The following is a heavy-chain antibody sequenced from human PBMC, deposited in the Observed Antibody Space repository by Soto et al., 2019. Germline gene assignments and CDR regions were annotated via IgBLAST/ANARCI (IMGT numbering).Heavy chain of an antibody. Sequence: GSLRLSCAASGFTFSDYYMSWIRQAPGKGLEWVSYISSSSSYTNYADSVKGRFTISRDNAKNSLYLQMNSLRAEDTAVYYCARCYYDSGGYHGAFDIWGQGTMVTVSS. D-gene: IGHD3-22*01. CDR1: GFTFSDYY. V-gene: IGHV3-11*06. J-gene: IGHJ3*02. CDR2: ISSSSSYT. CDR3: ARCYYDSGGYHGAFDI.